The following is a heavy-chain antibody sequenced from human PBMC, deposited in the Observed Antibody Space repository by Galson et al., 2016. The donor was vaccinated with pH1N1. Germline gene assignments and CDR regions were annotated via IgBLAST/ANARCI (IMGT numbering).Heavy chain of an antibody. D-gene: IGHD6-13*01. Sequence: SLRLSCAASGFTFSSYWMTWVRQAPGKGLEWVANIMQDGSEKYYVDSVKGRFTISRDNAKNSVYLQMNSLRAEDTAVYYCVRAIGAAGSYWGQGTLVTVSS. J-gene: IGHJ4*02. CDR3: VRAIGAAGSY. CDR1: GFTFSSYW. V-gene: IGHV3-7*01. CDR2: IMQDGSEK.